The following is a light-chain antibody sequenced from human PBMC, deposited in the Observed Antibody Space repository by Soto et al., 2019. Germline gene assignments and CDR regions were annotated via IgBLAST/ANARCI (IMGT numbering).Light chain of an antibody. CDR1: QSISNY. CDR3: QQSYSTPPWT. Sequence: DIQMTQSPSSLSASVGDRVTITCRASQSISNYLNWYQQKPGKAPNLLIYDASSLQSGVPSRFSGSGSGTDFTLTIRSLQPEDFATYFCQQSYSTPPWTFGQGTKVDIK. CDR2: DAS. V-gene: IGKV1-39*01. J-gene: IGKJ1*01.